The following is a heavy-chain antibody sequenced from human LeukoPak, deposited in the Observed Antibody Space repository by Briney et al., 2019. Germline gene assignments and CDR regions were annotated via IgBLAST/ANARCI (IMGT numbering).Heavy chain of an antibody. J-gene: IGHJ4*02. D-gene: IGHD3-10*01. CDR1: EFTFSTYN. Sequence: LAGGSLRLSCAASEFTFSTYNMNWVRQAPGKGLEWVSGISSSGSGDNTYYADSVKGRFTISRDNSKNTLYLQMNSLRAEDTAVYYCARGTYGSGSYYMDPKYDYWGQGTLVTVSS. CDR3: ARGTYGSGSYYMDPKYDY. CDR2: ISSSGSGDNT. V-gene: IGHV3-48*01.